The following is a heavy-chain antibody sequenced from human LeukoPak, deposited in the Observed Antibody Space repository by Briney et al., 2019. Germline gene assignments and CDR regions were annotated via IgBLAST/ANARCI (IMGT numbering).Heavy chain of an antibody. J-gene: IGHJ1*01. V-gene: IGHV3-23*01. CDR1: GFTFASYG. CDR3: AIVHGYYDGTGYWVQ. D-gene: IGHD3-22*01. CDR2: ITTNGGMT. Sequence: PGGSLRLSCAASGFTFASYGMSWVRQAPGKGLEWVSFITTNGGMTSYAGSVERRFTLSRDNPRNTLYVQMNSLRDENTAVYYCAIVHGYYDGTGYWVQGGQGPLVTVSS.